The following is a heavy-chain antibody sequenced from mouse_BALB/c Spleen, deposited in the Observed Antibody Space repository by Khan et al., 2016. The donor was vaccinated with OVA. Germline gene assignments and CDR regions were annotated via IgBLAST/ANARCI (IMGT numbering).Heavy chain of an antibody. J-gene: IGHJ3*01. V-gene: IGHV5-6*01. CDR1: GFTFSTYG. D-gene: IGHD1-1*01. CDR2: INTGGAYT. CDR3: ARLAYYYNSEGFAY. Sequence: EVQLQESGGDFVRPGGPLKLSCAASGFTFSTYGMSWVRQTPDKRLEWVATINTGGAYTYYPDSVKGRFTISRDNAKNTLYLQLSSLKSEDTAIYYCARLAYYYNSEGFAYWGQGTLVTVSA.